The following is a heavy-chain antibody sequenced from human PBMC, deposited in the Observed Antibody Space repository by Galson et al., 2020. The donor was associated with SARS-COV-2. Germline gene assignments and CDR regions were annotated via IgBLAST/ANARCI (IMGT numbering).Heavy chain of an antibody. CDR1: GFTFNNYA. CDR3: AKVGGDYYESGFYYKVAHTSYYFDY. J-gene: IGHJ4*02. V-gene: IGHV3-23*01. CDR2: ISGSGGFT. Sequence: GGSLRLSCAASGFTFNNYAMSWVRQAPGKGLEWVSVISGSGGFTYYADSVKGRFTISRDNSKDTLFLQMKSLRAEDTAVYYCAKVGGDYYESGFYYKVAHTSYYFDYWGQGTLVTVSS. D-gene: IGHD3-10*01.